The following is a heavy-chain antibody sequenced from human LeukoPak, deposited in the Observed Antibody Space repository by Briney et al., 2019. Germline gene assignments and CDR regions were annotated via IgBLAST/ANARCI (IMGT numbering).Heavy chain of an antibody. J-gene: IGHJ4*02. CDR2: IYYTGST. CDR3: ARGARAGYNLEPFDY. CDR1: GGSISSYY. Sequence: SETLSLTCTVSGGSISSYYWSWIRQPPGKGLEWIGYIYYTGSTNYNPSLKSRVTISVDTSKNQFSLKLSSVTAADTAVYYCARGARAGYNLEPFDYWGQGTLVTVSS. D-gene: IGHD5-24*01. V-gene: IGHV4-59*08.